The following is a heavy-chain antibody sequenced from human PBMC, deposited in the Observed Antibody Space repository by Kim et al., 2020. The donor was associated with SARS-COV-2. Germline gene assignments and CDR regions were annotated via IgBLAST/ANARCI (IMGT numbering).Heavy chain of an antibody. Sequence: ASVKVSCKASGYTFTSYAMNWVRQAPGQGLEWMGWINTNTGNPTYAHGFTGRFVFSLDTSVSTAYLQISSLKAEDTAVYYCARDPGLIVATGGGEVWYFDYWGQGTLVTVSS. V-gene: IGHV7-4-1*02. J-gene: IGHJ4*02. D-gene: IGHD5-12*01. CDR3: ARDPGLIVATGGGEVWYFDY. CDR2: INTNTGNP. CDR1: GYTFTSYA.